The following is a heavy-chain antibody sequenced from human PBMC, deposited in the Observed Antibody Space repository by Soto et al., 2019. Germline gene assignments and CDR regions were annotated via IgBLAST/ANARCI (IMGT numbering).Heavy chain of an antibody. CDR2: IYYSGST. CDR3: ARIPVDTYMIYWSDP. Sequence: QVQLQESGPGLVKPSETLSLTCSVSGDSVSSGDYYWSWIRQPPGKGLEWIGYIYYSGSTNYNPSLKSRVSISLDTSRNLFSLRLTSVTAADTAVYYCARIPVDTYMIYWSDPWGQGIQVTVSS. V-gene: IGHV4-61*08. J-gene: IGHJ5*02. CDR1: GDSVSSGDYY. D-gene: IGHD5-18*01.